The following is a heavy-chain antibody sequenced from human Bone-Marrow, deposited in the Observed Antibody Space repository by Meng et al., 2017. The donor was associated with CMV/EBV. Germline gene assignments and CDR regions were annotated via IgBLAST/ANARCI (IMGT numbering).Heavy chain of an antibody. CDR3: ARVDGATTYTLYAFDI. J-gene: IGHJ3*02. CDR1: GFTFSSYW. CDR2: IKQDGSEK. D-gene: IGHD3-16*01. V-gene: IGHV3-7*01. Sequence: GESLKISCAASGFTFSSYWMSWVRQAPGKGLEWVANIKQDGSEKYYVDSVKGRFTISRDNAKNSLYLQMNSLRVEDTAVYYCARVDGATTYTLYAFDIWGQGTMVTVSS.